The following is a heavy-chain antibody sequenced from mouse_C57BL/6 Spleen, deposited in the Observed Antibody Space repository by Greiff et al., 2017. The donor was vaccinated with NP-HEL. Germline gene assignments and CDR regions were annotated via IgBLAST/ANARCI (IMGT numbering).Heavy chain of an antibody. J-gene: IGHJ2*01. CDR2: IYPGSGST. V-gene: IGHV1-55*01. CDR1: GYTFTSYW. Sequence: QVQLKQPGAELVKPGASVKMSCKASGYTFTSYWITWVKQRPGQGLEWIGAIYPGSGSTNYNEKFKSKATLTVDTSSSTAYMQLSSLTSEDSAVYYCARSSITTGDFDYWGQGTTLTVSS. CDR3: ARSSITTGDFDY. D-gene: IGHD1-1*01.